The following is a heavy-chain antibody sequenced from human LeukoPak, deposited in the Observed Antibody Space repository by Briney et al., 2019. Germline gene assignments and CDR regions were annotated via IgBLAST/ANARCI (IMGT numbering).Heavy chain of an antibody. CDR3: ARVGGLNYYYGMDV. CDR2: IWYDGSNK. V-gene: IGHV3-33*01. CDR1: GFTFSSYG. J-gene: IGHJ6*02. D-gene: IGHD3-10*01. Sequence: GGSLRLSCAASGFTFSSYGMHWVRQAPGKGLEWVAVIWYDGSNKYYADSVKGRFTISRDNSKNTLYLQMNSLRAEDTAVYYCARVGGLNYYYGMDVWGQGTTVTVSS.